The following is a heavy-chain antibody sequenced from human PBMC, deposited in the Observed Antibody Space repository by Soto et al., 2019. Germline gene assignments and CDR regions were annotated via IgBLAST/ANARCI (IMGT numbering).Heavy chain of an antibody. D-gene: IGHD3-22*01. V-gene: IGHV1-69*13. CDR1: GGTFSSYA. CDR2: IIPIFGTA. Sequence: GASVKVSCKASGGTFSSYAISWVRQAPGQGLEWMGGIIPIFGTANYAQKFQGRVTITADESTSTAYMELSSLRSEDTAVYYCAREVTMIVDNWGQGTLVTVSS. J-gene: IGHJ4*02. CDR3: AREVTMIVDN.